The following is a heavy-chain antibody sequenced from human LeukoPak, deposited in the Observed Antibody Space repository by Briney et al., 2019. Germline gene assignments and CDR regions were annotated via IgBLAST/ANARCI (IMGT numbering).Heavy chain of an antibody. CDR2: IYYSGST. D-gene: IGHD5-18*01. V-gene: IGHV4-59*01. J-gene: IGHJ4*02. CDR1: GGSISSYY. Sequence: SETLSLTCTVSGGSISSYYWSWIRQPPGKGLEWIGYIYYSGSTNYNPSLKSRVTISVDTSKNRFSLKLSSVTAADTAVYHCARDGGYSYGYPYYFDYWGQGTLVTVSS. CDR3: ARDGGYSYGYPYYFDY.